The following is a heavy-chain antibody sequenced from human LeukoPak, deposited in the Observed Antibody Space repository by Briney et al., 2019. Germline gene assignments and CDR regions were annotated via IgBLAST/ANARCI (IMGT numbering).Heavy chain of an antibody. CDR1: GYTFTGYY. CDR3: ARGRSVAGKVSWFDP. V-gene: IGHV1-8*03. J-gene: IGHJ5*02. Sequence: ASVKVSCKASGYTFTGYYMHWVRQATGQGLEWMGRMNPNSGNTGYAQKFQGRVTITRNTSISTAYMELSSLRSEDTAVYYCARGRSVAGKVSWFDPWGQGTLVTVSS. CDR2: MNPNSGNT. D-gene: IGHD6-19*01.